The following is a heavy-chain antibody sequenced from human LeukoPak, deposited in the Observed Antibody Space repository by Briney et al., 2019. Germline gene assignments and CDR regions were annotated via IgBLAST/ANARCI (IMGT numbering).Heavy chain of an antibody. CDR3: AREGPLTLRDIYYYYYGMDV. CDR1: GGSINSHY. Sequence: SETLSLTCIVSGGSINSHYWSWIRQPPGKGLEWIGDIHYTGTTKYNPSVKSRVTISIDTSKNQFSLELSSVTATDTAVYFCAREGPLTLRDIYYYYYGMDVWGQGTTVTVSS. J-gene: IGHJ6*02. V-gene: IGHV4-59*11. D-gene: IGHD2-15*01. CDR2: IHYTGTT.